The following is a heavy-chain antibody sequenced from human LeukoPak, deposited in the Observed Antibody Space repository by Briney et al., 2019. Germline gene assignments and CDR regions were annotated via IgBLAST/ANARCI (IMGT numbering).Heavy chain of an antibody. CDR2: ISSSGSTI. CDR3: ARELFGSGSCPDY. CDR1: GFTFSSYE. D-gene: IGHD3-10*01. Sequence: PGGSLRLSCAASGFTFSSYEMNWVRQAPGKGLEGVSYISSSGSTIYYADSVKGRFTISRDNSKNTVYLQMNSLRAEDTAVYSCARELFGSGSCPDYWGQGTLVTVSS. V-gene: IGHV3-48*03. J-gene: IGHJ4*02.